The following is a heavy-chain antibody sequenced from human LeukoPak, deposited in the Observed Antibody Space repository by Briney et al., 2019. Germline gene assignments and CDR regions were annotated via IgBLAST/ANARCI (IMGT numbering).Heavy chain of an antibody. J-gene: IGHJ3*02. D-gene: IGHD2-21*02. CDR3: TRDRCGGDCYADDAFDI. CDR2: IIPIFGIA. V-gene: IGHV1-69*04. Sequence: SVKVSCKASGGTFSSSAINWVRQAPGQGLEWMGRIIPIFGIANYAQKFQGRVTITADTSTSTAYMELSSLRSEDTAVYYCTRDRCGGDCYADDAFDIWGQGTMVTVSS. CDR1: GGTFSSSA.